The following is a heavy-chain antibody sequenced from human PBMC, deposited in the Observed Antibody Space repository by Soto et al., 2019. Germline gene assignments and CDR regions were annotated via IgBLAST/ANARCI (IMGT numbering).Heavy chain of an antibody. D-gene: IGHD3-3*01. Sequence: PGGSLRLSCSASGFNFSAYAMSWVRQAPGKGLEWVAFILNSGDKTFHAESVKGRFTISRDNSKNTVSLQLNTLRAEDTAVYYCAKDRSIFGVTGADYWGQGTLVTVSS. J-gene: IGHJ4*02. V-gene: IGHV3-23*01. CDR2: ILNSGDKT. CDR3: AKDRSIFGVTGADY. CDR1: GFNFSAYA.